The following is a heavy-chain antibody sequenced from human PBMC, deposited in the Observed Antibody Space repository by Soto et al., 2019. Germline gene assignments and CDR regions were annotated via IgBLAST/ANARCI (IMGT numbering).Heavy chain of an antibody. CDR1: GFTFSDHY. D-gene: IGHD1-1*01. J-gene: IGHJ3*01. CDR2: MTRSGSSS. Sequence: XACMTLASAACGFTFSDHYTSGIGQAPGKGLEWISYMTRSGSSSSYADSVKGRFTISRDNAKNSLYLQMNSLRGDDTAVYYCARESNGNSFAFDLCGQRTMVTVSS. V-gene: IGHV3-11*01. CDR3: ARESNGNSFAFDL.